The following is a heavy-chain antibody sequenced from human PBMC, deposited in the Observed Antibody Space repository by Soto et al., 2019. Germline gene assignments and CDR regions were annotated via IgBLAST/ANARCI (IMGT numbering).Heavy chain of an antibody. CDR1: GYTFASYG. CDR2: ISTYSGNT. V-gene: IGHV1-18*04. CDR3: ARNLFGVIIMGDY. Sequence: ASVKVSCKASGYTFASYGISWVRQAPGQGLEWMGWISTYSGNTDYAQKFQGRITMTTDTSTDTVYMELRSLRSDDTAVYFCARNLFGVIIMGDYWGQGTLVTVSS. D-gene: IGHD3-3*01. J-gene: IGHJ4*02.